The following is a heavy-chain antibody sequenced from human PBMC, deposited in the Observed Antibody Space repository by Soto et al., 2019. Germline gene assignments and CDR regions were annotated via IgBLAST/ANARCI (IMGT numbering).Heavy chain of an antibody. Sequence: GGSLRLSCAASGFTFSSYAMSWVRQAPGKGLEWVSAISGSGGSTYYADSVKGRFTISRDNSKNTLYLQMNSLRAEDTAVYYCAKDKLGGFLECQTCGYYYYYGMDVWGQGTTVTVSS. CDR1: GFTFSSYA. J-gene: IGHJ6*02. V-gene: IGHV3-23*01. CDR2: ISGSGGST. CDR3: AKDKLGGFLECQTCGYYYYYGMDV. D-gene: IGHD3-3*01.